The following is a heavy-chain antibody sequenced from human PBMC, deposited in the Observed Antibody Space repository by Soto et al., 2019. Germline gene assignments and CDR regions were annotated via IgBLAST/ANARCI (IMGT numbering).Heavy chain of an antibody. V-gene: IGHV3-23*01. D-gene: IGHD2-2*02. J-gene: IGHJ6*02. CDR3: AKDLSWRYCSSTSCYRGYYGKDV. CDR1: GFTFSSYA. Sequence: GGSLRLSCAASGFTFSSYAMSWVRQAPGKGLEWVSAISGSGGSTYYADSVKGLLTISRDNSKNALYLQMNSLRAEDTAVCYWAKDLSWRYCSSTSCYRGYYGKDVWGQGTTVTV. CDR2: ISGSGGST.